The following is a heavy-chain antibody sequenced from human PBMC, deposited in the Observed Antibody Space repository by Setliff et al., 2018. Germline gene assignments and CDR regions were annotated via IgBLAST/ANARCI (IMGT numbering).Heavy chain of an antibody. CDR1: GFSLSTSGVG. Sequence: SGPTLVNPTQTLTLTCTFSGFSLSTSGVGVGWIRQPPGKALEWLALIYWNDDKRYSPSLKSRLTITKDTSKNQVVLTMTNLKNEDTAVYYCTRDSVRMIKGDDYYFMDVWGRGTTVTVSS. CDR3: TRDSVRMIKGDDYYFMDV. V-gene: IGHV2-5*01. J-gene: IGHJ6*03. D-gene: IGHD3-22*01. CDR2: IYWNDDK.